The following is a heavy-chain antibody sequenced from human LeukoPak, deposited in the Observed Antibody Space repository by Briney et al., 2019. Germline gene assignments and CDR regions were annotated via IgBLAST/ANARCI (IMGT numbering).Heavy chain of an antibody. CDR2: ISGSGGST. CDR3: AKVRYGSGSYFDY. CDR1: GFTFSSYG. V-gene: IGHV3-23*01. J-gene: IGHJ4*02. Sequence: GGSLRLSCAASGFTFSSYGMSWVRQAPGKGLEWVSAISGSGGSTYYADSVKGRFTISRDNSKNTLYLQMNSLRAGDTAVYYCAKVRYGSGSYFDYWGQGTLVTVSS. D-gene: IGHD3-10*01.